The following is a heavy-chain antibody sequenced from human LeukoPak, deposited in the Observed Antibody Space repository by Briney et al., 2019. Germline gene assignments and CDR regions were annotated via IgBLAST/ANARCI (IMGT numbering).Heavy chain of an antibody. Sequence: GGSLRLSCAAPGYTLSSDAMRWVRQAPGRGLEWVSAISGSGGGTYYADSVKGRFTIYRDNSKNTLYLQMNSLRAEDTAVYYCAKSGIEAAGPLVYLYYWGQGTLVTVSS. D-gene: IGHD6-13*01. CDR1: GYTLSSDA. J-gene: IGHJ4*02. CDR3: AKSGIEAAGPLVYLYY. CDR2: ISGSGGGT. V-gene: IGHV3-23*01.